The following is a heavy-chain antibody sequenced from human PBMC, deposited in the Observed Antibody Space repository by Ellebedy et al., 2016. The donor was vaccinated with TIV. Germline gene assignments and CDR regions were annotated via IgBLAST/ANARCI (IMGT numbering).Heavy chain of an antibody. V-gene: IGHV4-4*07. J-gene: IGHJ4*02. CDR2: IYTSGST. D-gene: IGHD6-13*01. CDR3: ARVGTTAVGTFDS. CDR1: GGFVSGYC. Sequence: SETLSLTCTVSGGFVSGYCWSWIRQPAGKGLEWIGRIYTSGSTNYNPSLWSRITMSIDTSNNQLSLKLASVTAADTAVYYCARVGTTAVGTFDSWGQGTLVTVSS.